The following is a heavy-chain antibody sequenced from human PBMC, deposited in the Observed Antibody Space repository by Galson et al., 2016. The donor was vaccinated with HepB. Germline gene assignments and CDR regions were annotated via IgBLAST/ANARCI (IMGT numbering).Heavy chain of an antibody. CDR1: GFTFSSYS. D-gene: IGHD3-9*01. Sequence: SLRLSCAASGFTFSSYSMNWVRQAPGKGLEWVSYISSSSSTIYYADSAKGRFTISRDNAKNSLYLQMNSLRDEDTAVYYCARDKKGITIYYYGMDVWGQGTTVTVSS. CDR3: ARDKKGITIYYYGMDV. V-gene: IGHV3-48*02. CDR2: ISSSSSTI. J-gene: IGHJ6*02.